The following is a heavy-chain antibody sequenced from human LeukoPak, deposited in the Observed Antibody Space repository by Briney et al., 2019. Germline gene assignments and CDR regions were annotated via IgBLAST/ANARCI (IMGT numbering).Heavy chain of an antibody. D-gene: IGHD3-10*01. J-gene: IGHJ6*02. V-gene: IGHV4-34*01. Sequence: SETLSLTCAVYGGSFSGYYWSSIRQPPGKGLEWIGEINHSGSTNYNPSLKSRVTISVDTSKNQFSLKLSSVTAADTAVYYCASIPRITMVRGPRRGMDVWGQGTTVTVSS. CDR1: GGSFSGYY. CDR2: INHSGST. CDR3: ASIPRITMVRGPRRGMDV.